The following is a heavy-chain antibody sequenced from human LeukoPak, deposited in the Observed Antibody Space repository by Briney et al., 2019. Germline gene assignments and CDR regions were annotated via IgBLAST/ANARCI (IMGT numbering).Heavy chain of an antibody. D-gene: IGHD6-19*01. J-gene: IGHJ4*02. Sequence: XVXQAPGQXLEWMGWINPNSGGTNYAQKFQGRVTMTRDTSISTAYMELSRLRSDDTAVYYCARNPRRTVAGTFDYWGQGTLVTVSS. CDR2: INPNSGGT. CDR3: ARNPRRTVAGTFDY. V-gene: IGHV1-2*02.